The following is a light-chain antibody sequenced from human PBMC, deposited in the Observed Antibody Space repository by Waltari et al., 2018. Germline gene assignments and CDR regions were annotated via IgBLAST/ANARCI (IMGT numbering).Light chain of an antibody. CDR2: INN. Sequence: QSVLTQPPSASGTPGQRVTISCSGSGSNIGSKTVNWYQQFPGTAPKLLVYINNQRPSGVPDRFSCSKSGTSASLAISGLQSEDEADYYCAAWDDSLNTWVFGGGTKLTVL. V-gene: IGLV1-44*01. CDR1: GSNIGSKT. CDR3: AAWDDSLNTWV. J-gene: IGLJ3*02.